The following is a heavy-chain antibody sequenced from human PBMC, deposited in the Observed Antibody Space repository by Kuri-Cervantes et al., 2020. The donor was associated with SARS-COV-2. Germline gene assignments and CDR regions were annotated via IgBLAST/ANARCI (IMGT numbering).Heavy chain of an antibody. J-gene: IGHJ6*03. CDR3: ARDQYCSGGSCYDNYYYMDV. CDR1: GGSFSGYY. D-gene: IGHD2-15*01. V-gene: IGHV4-34*01. CDR2: INHSGST. Sequence: SETLSLTCAVYGGSFSGYYWSWVRQPPGKGLEWIGEINHSGSTNYNPSLKSRVTISVDTPKNQFSLKLSSVTAADTAVYYCARDQYCSGGSCYDNYYYMDVWGKGTTVTVSS.